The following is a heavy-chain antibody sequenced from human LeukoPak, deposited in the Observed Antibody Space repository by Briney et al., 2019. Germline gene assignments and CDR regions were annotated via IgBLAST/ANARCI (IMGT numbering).Heavy chain of an antibody. CDR2: IIPIFGTA. V-gene: IGHV1-69*05. CDR3: ARSRGEWLRFHYYYMDV. Sequence: SVKVSCKTSRGTFSSYAISWVRQAPGQGLEWMGGIIPIFGTANYAQKFQGRVTITTDESTSTAYMELSSLRSEDTAVYYCARSRGEWLRFHYYYMDVWGKGTTVTVFS. D-gene: IGHD5-12*01. J-gene: IGHJ6*03. CDR1: RGTFSSYA.